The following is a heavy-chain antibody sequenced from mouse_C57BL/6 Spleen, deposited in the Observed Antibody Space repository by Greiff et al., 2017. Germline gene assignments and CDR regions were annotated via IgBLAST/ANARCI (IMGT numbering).Heavy chain of an antibody. CDR2: ISAGGSYT. Sequence: DVQLVESGGGLVKPGGSLKLSCAASGFTFSSYAMSWVRQTPEKRLEWVATISAGGSYTYYPDNVKGRFTISRDNAKNNLYLQMSHLKSEDTAMYYCARDPYDGYYEAWFAYWGQGTLVTVSA. CDR1: GFTFSSYA. D-gene: IGHD2-3*01. J-gene: IGHJ3*01. V-gene: IGHV5-4*01. CDR3: ARDPYDGYYEAWFAY.